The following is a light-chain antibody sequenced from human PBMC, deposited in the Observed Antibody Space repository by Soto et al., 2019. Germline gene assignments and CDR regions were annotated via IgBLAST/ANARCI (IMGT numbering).Light chain of an antibody. Sequence: QSALTQPASVSGSPGQSITISCTGTSSDIGGYNYVSWYQQHPGKAPKLMIYEVSNRPSGVSNRFSGSKSGNTASLTISGLQAENEADYYCISYTSVDTYVFGPGTKLTVL. J-gene: IGLJ1*01. CDR3: ISYTSVDTYV. CDR2: EVS. CDR1: SSDIGGYNY. V-gene: IGLV2-14*01.